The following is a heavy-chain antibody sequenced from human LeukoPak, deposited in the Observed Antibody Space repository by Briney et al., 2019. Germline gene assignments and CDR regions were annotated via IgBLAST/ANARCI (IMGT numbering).Heavy chain of an antibody. J-gene: IGHJ4*02. CDR3: AKPSGSGVDY. CDR2: IRSDGYHT. Sequence: GRSLRLSCAASGFTFSSYGMHWVRQAPGKGLEWVAFIRSDGYHTYYADSVKGRFTITRDNSKNTLYLQMNSLRLEDMAVYYCAKPSGSGVDYWGRGTRVTVSS. V-gene: IGHV3-30*02. CDR1: GFTFSSYG. D-gene: IGHD1-26*01.